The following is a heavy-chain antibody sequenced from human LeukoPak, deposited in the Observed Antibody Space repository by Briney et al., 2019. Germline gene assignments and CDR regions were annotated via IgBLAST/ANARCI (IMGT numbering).Heavy chain of an antibody. V-gene: IGHV4-30-4*01. D-gene: IGHD1-26*01. J-gene: IGHJ4*02. CDR2: IYYSGST. CDR1: GGSISSGDYY. CDR3: ARYSGSYYADY. Sequence: SETLSLTCTVSGGSISSGDYYWSWIRQPPGTGLEWIGYIYYSGSTYYNPSLKSRVTISVDTSKNQFSLKLSSVTAADTAVYYCARYSGSYYADYWGQGTLVTVSS.